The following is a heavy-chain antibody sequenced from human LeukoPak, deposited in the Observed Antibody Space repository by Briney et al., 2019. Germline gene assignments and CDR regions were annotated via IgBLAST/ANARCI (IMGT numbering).Heavy chain of an antibody. J-gene: IGHJ4*02. D-gene: IGHD3-16*01. Sequence: QTGGSLRLSCAASGFTFSSYAMSWVRQAPGEGLEWVSAISGSGGSTYYADSVKGRFTISRENYKNTLYLQMNSLRAEDTAVYYCAKETRIMITFGGVIFYFDYWGQGTLVTVSS. CDR2: ISGSGGST. V-gene: IGHV3-23*01. CDR3: AKETRIMITFGGVIFYFDY. CDR1: GFTFSSYA.